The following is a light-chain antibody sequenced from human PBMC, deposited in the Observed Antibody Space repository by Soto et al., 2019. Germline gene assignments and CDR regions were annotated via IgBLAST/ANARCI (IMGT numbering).Light chain of an antibody. V-gene: IGLV2-11*01. J-gene: IGLJ2*01. Sequence: QSALTQPRSVSGSPGQSVTISCTGTSADVGGYNYVSWYQQHPAKAPKFLIYEVNRRPSGVPNRFSGSKSGNTASLTISGLQAEDEADYYCCSYAGTYTWIFGGGTKVTVL. CDR2: EVN. CDR1: SADVGGYNY. CDR3: CSYAGTYTWI.